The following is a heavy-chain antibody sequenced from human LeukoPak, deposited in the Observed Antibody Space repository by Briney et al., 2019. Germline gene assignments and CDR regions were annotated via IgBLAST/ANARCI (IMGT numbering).Heavy chain of an antibody. V-gene: IGHV1-46*01. D-gene: IGHD3-3*01. J-gene: IGHJ6*03. CDR3: ARGPRGGRRTIFGVAPYYYYMDV. Sequence: ASVKVSCKASGYTFTSYYMHWVRQAPGQGLEWMGIINPSGSRTSYAQKFQGRVTMTRDTSTSTVYMELSSLRSEDTAVYYCARGPRGGRRTIFGVAPYYYYMDVWGKGTTVTVSS. CDR1: GYTFTSYY. CDR2: INPSGSRT.